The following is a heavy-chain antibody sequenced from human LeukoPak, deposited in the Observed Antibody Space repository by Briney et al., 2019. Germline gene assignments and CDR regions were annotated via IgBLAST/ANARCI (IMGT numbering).Heavy chain of an antibody. V-gene: IGHV4-59*01. D-gene: IGHD3-10*02. CDR2: IYYSGST. CDR1: GGSISSYY. CDR3: ARSVRGTNYYYYYMDV. J-gene: IGHJ6*03. Sequence: LETLSLTCTVPGGSISSYYWSWIRQPPGKGLEWIGYIYYSGSTNYNPSLQSRVTISVDTSKNQFSLQLSSVTAADTAVYYYARSVRGTNYYYYYMDVWGKGTTVTVS.